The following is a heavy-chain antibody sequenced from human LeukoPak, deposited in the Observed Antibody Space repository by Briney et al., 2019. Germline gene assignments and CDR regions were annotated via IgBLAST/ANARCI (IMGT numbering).Heavy chain of an antibody. Sequence: GESLKISCQASGYSFTTYWVAWVRQMPGKGLEWMGMISLGDFDTRYTPSFKGQVTISADKSISTAYLQWSSLKASDTAIYYCARHQGGMDVWGQGTAVTVSS. CDR1: GYSFTTYW. V-gene: IGHV5-51*01. J-gene: IGHJ6*02. CDR2: ISLGDFDT. CDR3: ARHQGGMDV.